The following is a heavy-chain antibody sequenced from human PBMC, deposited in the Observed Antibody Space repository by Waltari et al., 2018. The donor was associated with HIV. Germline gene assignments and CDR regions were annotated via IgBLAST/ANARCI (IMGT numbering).Heavy chain of an antibody. D-gene: IGHD1-26*01. CDR2: IYGPSSTA. J-gene: IGHJ4*02. CDR3: VAGGKFGLNRFSV. CDR1: GGSISDTSW. Sequence: QVQLQGSGPGMVKPSETLSLTCAVSGGSISDTSWWSWIRQSPGKGLEWIGYIYGPSSTANYHPSHKSRVTILKDTSKNQFSLTMSSVSVADTAMYYCVAGGKFGLNRFSVWGPGLWVTVSS. V-gene: IGHV4-28*01.